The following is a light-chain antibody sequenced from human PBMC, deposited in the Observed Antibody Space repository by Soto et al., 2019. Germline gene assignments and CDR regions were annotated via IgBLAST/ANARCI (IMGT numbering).Light chain of an antibody. V-gene: IGKV3-20*01. CDR2: GAS. Sequence: EIVLTQSPGILSLSPGERATLSCRASQSVSNEFLAWYHQKPGQAPRLLIYGASTRATDVPDRFSGSGSGADFTLTISRLEPEDFAVYYCQQYGSSPPRTFGQGTKVDIK. J-gene: IGKJ1*01. CDR3: QQYGSSPPRT. CDR1: QSVSNEF.